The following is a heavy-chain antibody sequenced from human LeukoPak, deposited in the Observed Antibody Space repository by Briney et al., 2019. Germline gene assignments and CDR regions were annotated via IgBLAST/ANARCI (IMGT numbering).Heavy chain of an antibody. CDR3: ARVVEPTGFWSDYCYFDH. CDR2: IYYSGST. D-gene: IGHD3-3*01. Sequence: PSETLSLTCTVSGGSISSGGYYWSWIRQHPGKGLEWIGYIYYSGSTYYNPSLKSRVTISADTSKNQFSLNLGSVTAADTAVYYCARVVEPTGFWSDYCYFDHWGQGTLVTVSS. CDR1: GGSISSGGYY. V-gene: IGHV4-31*03. J-gene: IGHJ4*02.